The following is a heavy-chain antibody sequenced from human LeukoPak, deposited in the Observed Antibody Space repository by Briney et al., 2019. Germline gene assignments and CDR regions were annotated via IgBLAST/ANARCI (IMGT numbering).Heavy chain of an antibody. J-gene: IGHJ4*02. CDR3: ARVRPQGDLDY. D-gene: IGHD3-10*01. Sequence: GGSLRLSCAASGFTFSSYAMHWVRQAPGKGLEYVSAISSNGGSTYYANSVKGRFTISRDNSKNTLYLQMGSLRAEDMAVYYCARVRPQGDLDYWGQGTLVTVSS. CDR1: GFTFSSYA. V-gene: IGHV3-64*01. CDR2: ISSNGGST.